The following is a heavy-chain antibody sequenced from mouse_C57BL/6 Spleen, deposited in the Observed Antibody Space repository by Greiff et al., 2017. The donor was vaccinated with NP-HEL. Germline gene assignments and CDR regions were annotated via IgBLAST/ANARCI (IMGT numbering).Heavy chain of an antibody. CDR2: ISSGGSYT. V-gene: IGHV5-6*02. D-gene: IGHD1-1*01. CDR1: GFTFSSYG. J-gene: IGHJ1*03. CDR3: ARPITTVVAPYFDV. Sequence: EVKLEESGGDLVKPGGSLKLSCAASGFTFSSYGMSWVRQTPDKRLEWVATISSGGSYTYYPDSVKGRFTISRDNAKNTLYLQMSSLKSEDTAMYYCARPITTVVAPYFDVWGTGTTVTVSS.